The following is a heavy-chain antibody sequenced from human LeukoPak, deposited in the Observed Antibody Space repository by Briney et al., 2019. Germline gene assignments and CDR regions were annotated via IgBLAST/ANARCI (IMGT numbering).Heavy chain of an antibody. D-gene: IGHD6-13*01. Sequence: SETLSLTCTVSSGSISSSSYYWGWIRQPPGKGLEWIGSTYYTGSTYYNPSLRSRVSISGDTSKNQVSLKVNSVTAADTAVYYCARLGAAPGPPHYFYYGMDVWGQGTTVTVS. CDR1: SGSISSSSYY. V-gene: IGHV4-39*01. CDR2: TYYTGST. J-gene: IGHJ6*02. CDR3: ARLGAAPGPPHYFYYGMDV.